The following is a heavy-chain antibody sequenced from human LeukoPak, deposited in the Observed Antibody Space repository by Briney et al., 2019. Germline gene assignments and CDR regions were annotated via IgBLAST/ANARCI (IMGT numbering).Heavy chain of an antibody. J-gene: IGHJ3*02. Sequence: GGSLRLSRAASGFTFSTNPMSWVRQAPGKGLEWVSAISPDNTYYADSVKGRLTISRDDSKNTVYLQMNSPRAEDTARYYCVKEHVDRALTRSFEIWGQGTVVTVSS. D-gene: IGHD3-10*01. V-gene: IGHV3-23*01. CDR3: VKEHVDRALTRSFEI. CDR1: GFTFSTNP. CDR2: ISPDNT.